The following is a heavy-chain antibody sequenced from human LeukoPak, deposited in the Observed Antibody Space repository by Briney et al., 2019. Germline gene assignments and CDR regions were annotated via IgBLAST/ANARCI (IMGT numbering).Heavy chain of an antibody. CDR3: SRELAWRPADY. D-gene: IGHD2-2*01. J-gene: IGHJ4*02. CDR1: GDSVSSNSAA. Sequence: SQTLSLTCAISGDSVSSNSAAWGWIRQSPSRGLEWLGRTYYRSRWYNDYALSVKSRITINPDSSKNQVSLQLNSMTPEDTAVYYCSRELAWRPADYWGQGTLVTVS. V-gene: IGHV6-1*01. CDR2: TYYRSRWYN.